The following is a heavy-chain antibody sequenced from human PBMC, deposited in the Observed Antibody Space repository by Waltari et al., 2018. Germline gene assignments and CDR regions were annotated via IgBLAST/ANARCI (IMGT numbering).Heavy chain of an antibody. CDR1: GYSISSGYY. J-gene: IGHJ5*02. D-gene: IGHD1-26*01. CDR2: IFHTGNT. V-gene: IGHV4-38-2*01. CDR3: ARVHWGSSGNWFDP. Sequence: QVHLQESGPGLVKSSETLSLTCAVSGYSISSGYYWGWIRQPPGKGLEWIGSIFHTGNTYYNPSLKSRVTISVDKSKNKFSLKFNSVTAADTAVYYCARVHWGSSGNWFDPWGQGTPVIVSS.